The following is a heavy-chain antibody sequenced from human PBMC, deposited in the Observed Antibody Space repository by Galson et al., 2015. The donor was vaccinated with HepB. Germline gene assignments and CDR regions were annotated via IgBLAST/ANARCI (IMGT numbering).Heavy chain of an antibody. J-gene: IGHJ4*02. CDR3: ARSVGATTGFDY. V-gene: IGHV1-2*02. CDR1: GYTFTGYY. Sequence: QSGAEVKKPGESLTISCKASGYTFTGYYMHWVRQAPGQGLEWMGWIDPNSGGTNYAQKFQGRVTMTRDTSISTAYMELSRLRSDDTAVYYCARSVGATTGFDYWGQGTLVTVSS. D-gene: IGHD1-26*01. CDR2: IDPNSGGT.